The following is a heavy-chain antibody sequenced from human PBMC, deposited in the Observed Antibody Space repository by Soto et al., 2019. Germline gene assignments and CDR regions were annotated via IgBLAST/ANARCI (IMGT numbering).Heavy chain of an antibody. D-gene: IGHD1-1*01. Sequence: SETLSLTCTVSGASISNYYWSWIRQPPGKGLEWIGYIYYSGSTNYNPSLKSRVTISVDTSKNQFSLKLSSVTAADTAVYYCARRYGYSFDYWGQGTLVTVSS. V-gene: IGHV4-59*08. CDR2: IYYSGST. CDR1: GASISNYY. J-gene: IGHJ4*02. CDR3: ARRYGYSFDY.